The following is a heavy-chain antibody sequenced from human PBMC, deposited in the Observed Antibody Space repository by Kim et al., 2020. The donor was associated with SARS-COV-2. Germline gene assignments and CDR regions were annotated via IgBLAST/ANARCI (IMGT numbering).Heavy chain of an antibody. J-gene: IGHJ4*02. CDR1: GGSITNYY. CDR3: AGGQSSNWYFDS. D-gene: IGHD6-13*01. V-gene: IGHV4-59*01. Sequence: SETLSLTCTVSGGSITNYYCSWIRQSPGKGLEWIGYIYYSGSTNYNPSLKSRVTISVDTSKNQFSLKLSSVTAADTAVYYCAGGQSSNWYFDSWGQGTLVTVSS. CDR2: IYYSGST.